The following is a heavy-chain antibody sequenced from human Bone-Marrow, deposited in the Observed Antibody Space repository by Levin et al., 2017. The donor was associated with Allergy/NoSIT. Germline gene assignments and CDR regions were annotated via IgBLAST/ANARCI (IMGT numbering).Heavy chain of an antibody. D-gene: IGHD3-16*01. CDR3: AKDHKDYVWGSYVAFDI. Sequence: PGGSLRLSCAASGFTFSSYAMSWVRQAPGKGLEWVSAISGSGGSTYYADSVKGRFTISRDNSKNTLYLQMNSLRAEDTAVYYCAKDHKDYVWGSYVAFDIWGQGTMVTVSS. V-gene: IGHV3-23*01. J-gene: IGHJ3*02. CDR2: ISGSGGST. CDR1: GFTFSSYA.